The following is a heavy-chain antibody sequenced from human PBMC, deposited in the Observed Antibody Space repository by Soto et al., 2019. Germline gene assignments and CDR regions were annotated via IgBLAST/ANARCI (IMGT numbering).Heavy chain of an antibody. CDR1: GFTFSSYG. V-gene: IGHV3-33*01. CDR2: IWYDGSNK. D-gene: IGHD3-3*01. Sequence: GGSLRLSCAASGFTFSSYGMHWVRQAPGKGLEWVAVIWYDGSNKYYADSVKGRFTISRDNSKNTLYLQMNSLRAEDTAVYYCARDKDDFWSGYYRGDFDYWGQGTLVTVSS. J-gene: IGHJ4*02. CDR3: ARDKDDFWSGYYRGDFDY.